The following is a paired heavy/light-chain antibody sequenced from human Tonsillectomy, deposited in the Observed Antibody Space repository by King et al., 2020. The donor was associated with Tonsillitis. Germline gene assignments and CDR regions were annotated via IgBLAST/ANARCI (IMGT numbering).Heavy chain of an antibody. CDR2: INISGGTT. J-gene: IGHJ4*02. D-gene: IGHD6-19*01. CDR1: GFTFSNYA. CDR3: ARGLYSSGWYDYY. V-gene: IGHV3-23*01. Sequence: EVQLLESGGGLVQPGGSLRLSCTASGFTFSNYAMSWVRQAPGKGLEWVSTINISGGTTYYADSVKGRFTISRDNSKNTLYLQMNTLRAEDTAVYYCARGLYSSGWYDYYWGQGTLVTVSS.
Light chain of an antibody. CDR1: QSVSSY. CDR3: QQRSNWPRNT. CDR2: DAS. Sequence: EIVLTQSPATLSLSPGERATLSCRASQSVSSYLAWYQQKPGQAPRLLIYDASNRATGIPARFSGSGSGTDFTLTISSLEPEDFTVYYCQQRSNWPRNTFGQGTKLEIK. J-gene: IGKJ2*01. V-gene: IGKV3-11*01.